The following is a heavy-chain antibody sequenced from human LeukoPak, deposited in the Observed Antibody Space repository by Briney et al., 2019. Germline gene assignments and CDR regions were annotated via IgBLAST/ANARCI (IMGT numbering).Heavy chain of an antibody. J-gene: IGHJ4*02. V-gene: IGHV3-9*03. CDR2: ISWNSDSI. D-gene: IGHD3-10*01. Sequence: GRSLRLSCAASGFIFVDYAMHWVRQAPGKGLEWVSGISWNSDSIAYADSVKGRFTISRDNAKNTLYLQMNSLRVEDMDLYYCAKSFGSTSYPLDYWGQGTLVTVSS. CDR3: AKSFGSTSYPLDY. CDR1: GFIFVDYA.